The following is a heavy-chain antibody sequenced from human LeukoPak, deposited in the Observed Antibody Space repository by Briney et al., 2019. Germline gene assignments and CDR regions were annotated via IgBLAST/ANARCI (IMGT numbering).Heavy chain of an antibody. Sequence: SETLSLTCTVSGGSISSYYWSWIRQPAGKGLEWIGRIYTSGSTNYNPSLKSRVTMSVDTSKNQFSLKLSSVTAADTAVYYCARAFRGGVVPAAYYYYYYMDVWGKGTTVTVSS. V-gene: IGHV4-4*07. CDR1: GGSISSYY. J-gene: IGHJ6*03. CDR2: IYTSGST. D-gene: IGHD2-2*01. CDR3: ARAFRGGVVPAAYYYYYYMDV.